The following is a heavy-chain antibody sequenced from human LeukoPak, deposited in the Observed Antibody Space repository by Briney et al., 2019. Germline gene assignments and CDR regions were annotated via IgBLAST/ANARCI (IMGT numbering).Heavy chain of an antibody. CDR3: ATTLVGVAHLHY. CDR2: IIPIFGTA. CDR1: GGTFSSYA. J-gene: IGHJ4*02. D-gene: IGHD1-26*01. Sequence: GASVKVSCKASGGTFSSYAISWVRQAPGQGLEWMGGIIPIFGTANYAQKFQGRVTITADKSTSTAYMELSSLRSEDTAVYFCATTLVGVAHLHYWGQGTLVTVSS. V-gene: IGHV1-69*06.